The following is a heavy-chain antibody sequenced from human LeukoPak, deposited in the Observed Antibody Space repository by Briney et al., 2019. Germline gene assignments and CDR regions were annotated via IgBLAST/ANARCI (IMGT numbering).Heavy chain of an antibody. D-gene: IGHD5-18*01. CDR3: ARHLSGTAMAHYFDH. J-gene: IGHJ4*02. CDR1: GASISSGRNY. Sequence: PSETLSLTCSVSGASISSGRNYWGWIRQSPGKGLEWIASIYSSGNTQYNPSLQSRVSVSVDTSKNQVSVRLSSLTAADTGVYYCARHLSGTAMAHYFDHWGQGAVVTVSS. V-gene: IGHV4-39*01. CDR2: IYSSGNT.